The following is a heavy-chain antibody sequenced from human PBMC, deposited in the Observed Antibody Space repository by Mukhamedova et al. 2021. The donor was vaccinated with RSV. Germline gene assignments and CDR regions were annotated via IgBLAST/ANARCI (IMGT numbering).Heavy chain of an antibody. CDR2: ISGSGGST. Sequence: GKGLEWVSAISGSGGSTYYADSVKGRFTISRDNSKNTLYLQMNSLRAEDTAVYYCATHLYSGAILRHTYYFDYWGQGTLVTVPS. D-gene: IGHD3-9*01. V-gene: IGHV3-23*01. CDR3: ATHLYSGAILRHTYYFDY. J-gene: IGHJ4*02.